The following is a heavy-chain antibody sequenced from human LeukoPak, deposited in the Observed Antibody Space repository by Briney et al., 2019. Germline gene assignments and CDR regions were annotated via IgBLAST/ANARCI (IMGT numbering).Heavy chain of an antibody. CDR2: IYRDGSTT. CDR3: ARERDDYGDPGPLDY. Sequence: GGSLRLSCAASGFGFSRYWMHWVRQAPGTGLKWVSRIYRDGSTTDYADSVKGRFSISRDNSKNTLYLDMNSLRAGDTAVYYCARERDDYGDPGPLDYWGQGTLVTVSS. J-gene: IGHJ4*02. D-gene: IGHD4-17*01. V-gene: IGHV3-74*01. CDR1: GFGFSRYW.